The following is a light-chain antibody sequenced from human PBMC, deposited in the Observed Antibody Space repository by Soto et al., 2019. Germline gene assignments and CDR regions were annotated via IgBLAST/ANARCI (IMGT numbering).Light chain of an antibody. CDR2: GAF. J-gene: IGKJ5*01. CDR1: PSVTNY. CDR3: QQRNIWPPVT. V-gene: IGKV3-11*01. Sequence: EIVLTQSPATLSLSPGERATLSCRASPSVTNYLAWYQQKPGQPPRLLIYGAFNRAAGIPARFSGSGSGTYFTLTISSLEPEDSAVYYCQQRNIWPPVTFGQGTRXEIK.